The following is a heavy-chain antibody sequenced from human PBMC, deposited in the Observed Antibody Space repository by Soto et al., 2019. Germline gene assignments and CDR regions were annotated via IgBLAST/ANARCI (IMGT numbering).Heavy chain of an antibody. CDR1: GFTFSSYG. J-gene: IGHJ4*02. Sequence: GGSLRLSCAASGFTFSSYGMHWVRQAPGKGLEWVAVIWYDGSNKYYADSVKGRFTISRDNSKNTLYLQMNSLRAEDTAVYYCARDGSDSSGLYYWGQGTLVTVSS. CDR2: IWYDGSNK. V-gene: IGHV3-33*01. D-gene: IGHD3-22*01. CDR3: ARDGSDSSGLYY.